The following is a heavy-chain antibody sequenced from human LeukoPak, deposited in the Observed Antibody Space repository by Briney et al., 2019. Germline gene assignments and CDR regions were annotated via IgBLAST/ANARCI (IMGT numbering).Heavy chain of an antibody. J-gene: IGHJ6*02. CDR1: GFTFSSAW. Sequence: GGSLRLSCAASGFTFSSAWMHWVRQTPGKGLVWVSRINSDGSSTNYADSVKGRFTISRDNAKNMVNLQMNSLRAEDTAIYYCTRDYSYAMAVWGQGATVTVSS. D-gene: IGHD2-21*01. V-gene: IGHV3-74*01. CDR3: TRDYSYAMAV. CDR2: INSDGSST.